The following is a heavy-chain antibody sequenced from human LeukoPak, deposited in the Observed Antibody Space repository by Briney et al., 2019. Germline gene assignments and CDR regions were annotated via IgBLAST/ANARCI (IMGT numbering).Heavy chain of an antibody. J-gene: IGHJ1*01. CDR3: VETPNYYYDSSGYLR. Sequence: SETLSLTCTVSGGSISPYYWSWIRQPPGKGLEWIGYIYYSGSPNYNPSLKSRVTISGDTSKNQFSLKLSSVTAADTAVYYCVETPNYYYDSSGYLRWGQGTLVTVSS. CDR1: GGSISPYY. CDR2: IYYSGSP. D-gene: IGHD3-22*01. V-gene: IGHV4-59*12.